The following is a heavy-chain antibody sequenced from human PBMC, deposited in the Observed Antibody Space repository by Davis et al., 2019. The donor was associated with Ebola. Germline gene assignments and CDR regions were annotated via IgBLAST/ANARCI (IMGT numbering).Heavy chain of an antibody. D-gene: IGHD4-17*01. CDR2: ISSSSSYI. J-gene: IGHJ4*02. V-gene: IGHV3-21*01. Sequence: GESLKISCAASGFTFSSYSMNWVRQAPGKGLEWVSSISSSSSYIYYADSVKGRFTISRDNAKNSLYLQMNSLRAEDTAVYYCARDYGDYVDYWGQGTLVTVSS. CDR3: ARDYGDYVDY. CDR1: GFTFSSYS.